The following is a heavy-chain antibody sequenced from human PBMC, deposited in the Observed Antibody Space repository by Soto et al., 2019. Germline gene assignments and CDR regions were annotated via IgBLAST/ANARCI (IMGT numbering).Heavy chain of an antibody. CDR1: GYTFTSYA. D-gene: IGHD4-17*01. CDR2: INAGNGNT. V-gene: IGHV1-3*01. Sequence: ASVKVSCKASGYTFTSYAMHWVRQAPGQRLEWMGWINAGNGNTKYSQKFQGRVTITRDTSASTAYMELSSLRSEDTAVYYCARASGTVTSNWFDPWGQGTLVTVSS. CDR3: ARASGTVTSNWFDP. J-gene: IGHJ5*02.